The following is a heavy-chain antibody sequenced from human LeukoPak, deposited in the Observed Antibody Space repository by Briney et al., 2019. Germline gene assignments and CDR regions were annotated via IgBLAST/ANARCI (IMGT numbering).Heavy chain of an antibody. Sequence: GRSLRLSCAASGFTFNDYAMHWVRQAPGKGLEWVSGISWNSDSIGYADSVKGRFTISRDNAKNSLYLQMNSLRAEDTAVYYCARDRRRYCSSTSCYPFDYWGQGTLVTVSS. CDR1: GFTFNDYA. CDR2: ISWNSDSI. CDR3: ARDRRRYCSSTSCYPFDY. V-gene: IGHV3-9*01. D-gene: IGHD2-2*01. J-gene: IGHJ4*02.